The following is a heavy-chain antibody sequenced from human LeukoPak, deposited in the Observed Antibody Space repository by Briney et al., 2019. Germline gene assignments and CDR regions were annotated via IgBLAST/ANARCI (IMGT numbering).Heavy chain of an antibody. CDR1: GGSISSGSYY. V-gene: IGHV4-61*02. J-gene: IGHJ6*03. Sequence: SETLSLTCTVSGGSISSGSYYWSWIRQPAGKGLEWIGRIYTSGSTNYNPSLKSRVTISVDTSKNQFSLKLSSVTAADTAVYYCASSAGAIPYYYYYYMDVWGKGTTVTVSS. D-gene: IGHD1-26*01. CDR2: IYTSGST. CDR3: ASSAGAIPYYYYYYMDV.